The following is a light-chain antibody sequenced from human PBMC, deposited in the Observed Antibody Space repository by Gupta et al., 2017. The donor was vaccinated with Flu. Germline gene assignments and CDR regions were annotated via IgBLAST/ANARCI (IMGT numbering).Light chain of an antibody. Sequence: QGDSLSREYATWYQQKPGQAPLLVIYGKSSRPSGIPDRFSGSSSGGTSSLTITETQAEDEADYYCSSRDSSGNHRVFGAGTKVIVL. CDR1: SLSREY. J-gene: IGLJ1*01. V-gene: IGLV3-19*01. CDR2: GKS. CDR3: SSRDSSGNHRV.